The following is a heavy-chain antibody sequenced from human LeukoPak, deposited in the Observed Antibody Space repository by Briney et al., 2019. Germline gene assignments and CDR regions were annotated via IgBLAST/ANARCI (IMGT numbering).Heavy chain of an antibody. CDR1: GFTFNAFG. V-gene: IGHV3-48*04. CDR2: ISSSGTTI. J-gene: IGHJ6*02. CDR3: ANYDSSGYYYGPYYYYGMDV. D-gene: IGHD3-22*01. Sequence: GGSLRLSCAASGFTFNAFGMNWVRQAPGKGLEWVSYISSSGTTIYYADSVKGRFTISRDNAKNSLYLQMNSLRAEDTAVYYCANYDSSGYYYGPYYYYGMDVWGQGTTVTVSS.